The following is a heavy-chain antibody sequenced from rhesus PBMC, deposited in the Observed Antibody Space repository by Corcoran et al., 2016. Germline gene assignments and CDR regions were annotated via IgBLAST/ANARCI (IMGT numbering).Heavy chain of an antibody. D-gene: IGHD3-3*01. CDR3: ARGYTIFGLVTTFDY. Sequence: QLQLQESGPGLVKPSETLSLTCAVSGYSISSGYGWSWIRQPPGKGLEWIGYISGSSGSTYYNPSFMSLFTNSPDTSKNQFSLKLSSVTAADTAVYYCARGYTIFGLVTTFDYWGQGVLVTVSS. CDR2: ISGSSGST. J-gene: IGHJ4*01. CDR1: GYSISSGYG. V-gene: IGHV4-127*01.